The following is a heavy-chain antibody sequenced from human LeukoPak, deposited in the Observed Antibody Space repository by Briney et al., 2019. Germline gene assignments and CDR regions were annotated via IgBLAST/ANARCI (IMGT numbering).Heavy chain of an antibody. CDR2: ISAYNGNT. D-gene: IGHD3-10*01. CDR1: GYTFTNYA. CDR3: ARECRGVSDY. J-gene: IGHJ4*02. V-gene: IGHV1-18*01. Sequence: GASVKVSCKASGYTFTNYAISWVRQAPGQGLEWVGWISAYNGNTNYAQKLQGRVTMTTDTSTSTAYMDLRSLRSDDTAVYYCARECRGVSDYWGQGTLATVSS.